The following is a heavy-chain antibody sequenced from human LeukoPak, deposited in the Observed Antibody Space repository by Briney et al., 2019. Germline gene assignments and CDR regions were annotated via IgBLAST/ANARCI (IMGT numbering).Heavy chain of an antibody. CDR1: NGSISSDTYF. Sequence: SQTLSLTCTVSNGSISSDTYFWSWIRQPAGKGLEWIGRMSSSGISTYSPSLKSRVTISIDTSRNQFSMNLNSVTAADTAVYYCARVPPTYYYGSGSYSSYMDVWGKGTTVTISS. CDR2: MSSSGIS. CDR3: ARVPPTYYYGSGSYSSYMDV. V-gene: IGHV4-61*02. D-gene: IGHD3-10*01. J-gene: IGHJ6*03.